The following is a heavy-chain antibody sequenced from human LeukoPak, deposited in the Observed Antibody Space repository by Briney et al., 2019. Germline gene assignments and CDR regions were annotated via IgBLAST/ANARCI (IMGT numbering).Heavy chain of an antibody. Sequence: PSETLSLTCTVSGGSISSYYWSWIRQPPGKGLEWIGYIYTSGSTNYNPSLKSRVTISVDTSKNQFSLKLSSVTAADTAVYYCARWGSTVTTRGYYYYYMDVRGKGTTVTVSS. CDR2: IYTSGST. D-gene: IGHD4-11*01. J-gene: IGHJ6*03. V-gene: IGHV4-4*09. CDR1: GGSISSYY. CDR3: ARWGSTVTTRGYYYYYMDV.